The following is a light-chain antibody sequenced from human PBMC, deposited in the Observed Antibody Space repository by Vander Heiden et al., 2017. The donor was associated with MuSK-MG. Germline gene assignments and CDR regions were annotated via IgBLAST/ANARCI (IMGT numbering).Light chain of an antibody. J-gene: IGLJ2*01. Sequence: SYELTQPPSVSVSPGQTARITCSGDALPKKYAYWYQQKSGQAPVLVSYEDSKRPSGIPERFSGSSSGTMATLTISGAQVEDEADYDCYSTDSSGNQRVFGGGTKLTVL. V-gene: IGLV3-10*01. CDR3: YSTDSSGNQRV. CDR1: ALPKKY. CDR2: EDS.